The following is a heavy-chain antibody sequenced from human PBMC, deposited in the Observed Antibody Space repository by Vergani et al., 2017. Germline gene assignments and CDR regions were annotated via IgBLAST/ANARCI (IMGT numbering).Heavy chain of an antibody. J-gene: IGHJ2*01. Sequence: QVQLVQSVAEVKKPGASVKVSCKASGYTFTGYYMHWVRQAPGQGLEWMGWINPNSGGTNYAQKFQGRVTMTRDTSISTAYMELSRLRSDDTAVYYCARITTVTTLRDWYFDLWGRGTLVTVSS. D-gene: IGHD4-17*01. V-gene: IGHV1-2*02. CDR1: GYTFTGYY. CDR3: ARITTVTTLRDWYFDL. CDR2: INPNSGGT.